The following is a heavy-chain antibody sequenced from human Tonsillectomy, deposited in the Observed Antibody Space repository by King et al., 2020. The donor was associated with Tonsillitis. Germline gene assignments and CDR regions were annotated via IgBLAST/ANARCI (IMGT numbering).Heavy chain of an antibody. CDR1: GFSLSTSGVG. Sequence: TLKESGPTLVKPTQTLTLTCTFSGFSLSTSGVGVGWIRQPPGKALEWLALIYWDDDKRYSPSLKSRLTITKDTSKNQVVLTVTNMDSVDTATYYCAHLATTPRGSWLNWFDSWGQGTLVTVSS. D-gene: IGHD6-13*01. V-gene: IGHV2-5*02. CDR3: AHLATTPRGSWLNWFDS. J-gene: IGHJ5*01. CDR2: IYWDDDK.